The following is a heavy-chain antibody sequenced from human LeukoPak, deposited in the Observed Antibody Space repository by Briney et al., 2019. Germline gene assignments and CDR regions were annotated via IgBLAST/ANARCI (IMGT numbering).Heavy chain of an antibody. CDR3: ARPLYYDFGWGTYRYGPWDY. V-gene: IGHV4-30-2*01. CDR2: IYHSGST. Sequence: SETLSLTCAVSGGSISSGGYSWSWIRQPPGKGLEWIGYIYHSGSTYYNPSLKSRVTISVDTSKNQFSLKLSSVTAADTAIFYCARPLYYDFGWGTYRYGPWDYWGQGTLVTVSS. D-gene: IGHD3-16*02. CDR1: GGSISSGGYS. J-gene: IGHJ4*02.